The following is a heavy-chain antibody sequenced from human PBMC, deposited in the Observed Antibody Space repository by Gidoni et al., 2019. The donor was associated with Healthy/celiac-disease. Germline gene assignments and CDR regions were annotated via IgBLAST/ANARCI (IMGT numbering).Heavy chain of an antibody. D-gene: IGHD3-3*01. V-gene: IGHV3-20*04. CDR2: INWNGSST. J-gene: IGHJ4*02. Sequence: EVQLVEYGGGVLRPGGSLRRPWSASGVTFVGDGMSWVRPAPGKVLEWVSGINWNGSSTGYADSVKGRFTISRDNAKNFLYLQMNSLRAEDTALYYCARGRGYYPIPIYYFDYWGQGTLVTVSS. CDR3: ARGRGYYPIPIYYFDY. CDR1: GVTFVGDG.